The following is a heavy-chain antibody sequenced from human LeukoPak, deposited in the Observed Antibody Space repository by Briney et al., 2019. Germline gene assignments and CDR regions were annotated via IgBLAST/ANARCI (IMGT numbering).Heavy chain of an antibody. J-gene: IGHJ4*02. D-gene: IGHD6-19*01. Sequence: GGSLRLSCAASGFTLSSYAVSWVRQAPGKGLEWLSSISGSGGSTNYADSVKGRFTISRDDSKNTLYLQMNSLRAEDTAVYYCARVYSSGWADFDYWGQGTLVTVSS. CDR3: ARVYSSGWADFDY. V-gene: IGHV3-23*01. CDR2: ISGSGGST. CDR1: GFTLSSYA.